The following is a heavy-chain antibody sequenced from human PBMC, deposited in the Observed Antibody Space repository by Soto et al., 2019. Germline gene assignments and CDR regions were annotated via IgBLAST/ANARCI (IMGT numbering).Heavy chain of an antibody. CDR1: GFTLSGYA. V-gene: IGHV3-64*01. J-gene: IGHJ4*02. CDR3: ARAPTITTNYDY. CDR2: ISSNGVGT. D-gene: IGHD3-22*01. Sequence: PGGSLRLSCAASGFTLSGYAMDWVRQAPGKGLEYVSGISSNGVGTYYANSVQGRFTISRDNSRNTLFLQMNSLRADDTAVYYCARAPTITTNYDYWGQGTLVTVS.